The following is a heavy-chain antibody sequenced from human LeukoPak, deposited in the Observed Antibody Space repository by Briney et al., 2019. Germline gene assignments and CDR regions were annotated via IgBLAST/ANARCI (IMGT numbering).Heavy chain of an antibody. CDR1: GFTFSTYG. Sequence: PGRSLRLTCAASGFTFSTYGMHWVRQAPGKGLEWVAAISSDGRNKYYLDSVKGRFTISRDNSKNTLYLQMNSLRAEDTGVYYCAKGGYSYGTADYWDQGTLVTVSS. J-gene: IGHJ4*02. V-gene: IGHV3-30*18. CDR2: ISSDGRNK. CDR3: AKGGYSYGTADY. D-gene: IGHD5-18*01.